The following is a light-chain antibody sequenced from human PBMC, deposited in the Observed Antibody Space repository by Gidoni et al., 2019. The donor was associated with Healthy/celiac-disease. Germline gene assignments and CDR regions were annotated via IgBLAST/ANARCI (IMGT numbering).Light chain of an antibody. J-gene: IGKJ1*01. CDR1: QSLSSSY. Sequence: DIVITQSPGTLSLSPGERAMHPGRASQSLSSSYLAWYQQNPGQAPRLLINGASSSATGSPDRCSGSGSGTAYTLTISRREHEDVAVYYCQQYGSSPPWTFGQGTKVEIK. V-gene: IGKV3-20*01. CDR2: GAS. CDR3: QQYGSSPPWT.